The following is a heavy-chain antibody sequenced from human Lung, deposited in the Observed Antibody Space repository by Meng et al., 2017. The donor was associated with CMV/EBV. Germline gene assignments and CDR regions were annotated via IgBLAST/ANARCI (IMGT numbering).Heavy chain of an antibody. V-gene: IGHV3-73*01. CDR2: IRNRANSHAT. CDR3: SRGDSNGPLY. D-gene: IGHD3-22*01. CDR1: GFTFSDAG. Sequence: GGSXRLXCSASGFTFSDAGLHWVRQASGRGLEWIGRIRNRANSHATAYVASVKGRFTISRDDSKNTMYLHMNSLKTDDTAVYYCSRGDSNGPLYWGPGTLVTVS. J-gene: IGHJ4*02.